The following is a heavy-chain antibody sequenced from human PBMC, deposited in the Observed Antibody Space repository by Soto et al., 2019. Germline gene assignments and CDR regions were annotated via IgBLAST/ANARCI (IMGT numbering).Heavy chain of an antibody. Sequence: GGSLRLSCAASGFTFSSYAMSWVRQAPGKGLEWVSAISGSGGSTYYADSVKGRFTISRDNSKDTLYLQMNSLRAEDTAVYYCAKDNSYYDFWSGYEWGQGTLVTVSS. D-gene: IGHD3-3*01. CDR3: AKDNSYYDFWSGYE. V-gene: IGHV3-23*01. CDR1: GFTFSSYA. CDR2: ISGSGGST. J-gene: IGHJ4*02.